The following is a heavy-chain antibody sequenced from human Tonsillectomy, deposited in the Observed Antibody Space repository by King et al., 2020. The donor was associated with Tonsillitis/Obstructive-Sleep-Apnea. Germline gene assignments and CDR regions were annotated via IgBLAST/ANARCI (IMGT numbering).Heavy chain of an antibody. CDR2: IIPIFGTV. J-gene: IGHJ4*02. V-gene: IGHV1-69*06. CDR1: GDTFSTYA. CDR3: ARSQPPSYYDFWSGYFLDY. Sequence: VQLVQSGAEVKKPGSSVKVSCKASGDTFSTYAISWVRQAPGQGLEWMGGIIPIFGTVNYAQKFQGIVTITADKSTRTAYMELSSLRSEHTAVFYCARSQPPSYYDFWSGYFLDYWGQGTLVTVSS. D-gene: IGHD3-3*01.